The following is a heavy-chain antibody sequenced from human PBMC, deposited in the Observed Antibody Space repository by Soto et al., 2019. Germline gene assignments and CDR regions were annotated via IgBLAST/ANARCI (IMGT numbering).Heavy chain of an antibody. J-gene: IGHJ4*02. CDR1: GYTFSDHY. CDR2: IIPNTGGT. CDR3: ASDGLGRTADFDY. D-gene: IGHD1-1*01. Sequence: QVQLVQSGAEVKKPGASIKISCKTSGYTFSDHYIHLVRQAPGQGLECMGRIIPNTGGTNYAQKYQARVTLTRDTSISPAYIELTRLTSDDTATYFCASDGLGRTADFDYWGQGTLVTVSS. V-gene: IGHV1-2*06.